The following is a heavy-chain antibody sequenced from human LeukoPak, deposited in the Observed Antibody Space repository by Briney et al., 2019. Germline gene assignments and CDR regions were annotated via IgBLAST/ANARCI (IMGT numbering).Heavy chain of an antibody. V-gene: IGHV1-46*01. D-gene: IGHD3-10*01. J-gene: IGHJ4*02. Sequence: ASVKVSCKASGYTFTSYSIHWVRQPPGQGLAWMGIINPIGGSTSYAQIFQGRVTMTRDTSTSTVYMELSSLRSEDTAVYYCATNYYGSGTYYSPLLFSFDYWGQGTLVTVSS. CDR2: INPIGGST. CDR3: ATNYYGSGTYYSPLLFSFDY. CDR1: GYTFTSYS.